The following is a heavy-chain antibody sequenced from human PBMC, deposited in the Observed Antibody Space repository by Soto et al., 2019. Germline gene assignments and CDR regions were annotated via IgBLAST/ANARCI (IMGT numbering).Heavy chain of an antibody. Sequence: GGSLRLSCAASGFTFSSYGMHWVRQAPGKGLEWVAVIWYDGSNKYYADSVKGRFTISRDNSKNTLYLQMNSLRAEDTAVYYCASDSGSTPYGMDVWGQGTTVTVSS. CDR1: GFTFSSYG. CDR2: IWYDGSNK. D-gene: IGHD3-10*01. CDR3: ASDSGSTPYGMDV. V-gene: IGHV3-33*01. J-gene: IGHJ6*02.